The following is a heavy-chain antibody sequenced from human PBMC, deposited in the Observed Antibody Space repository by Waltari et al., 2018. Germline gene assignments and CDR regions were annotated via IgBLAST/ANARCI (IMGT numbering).Heavy chain of an antibody. CDR3: ATQATYYYDSSGYYPVYYFDY. Sequence: EVQLVQSGAEVKKPGESLKISCKGSGYSFTSYWIGWVRQIPGNGLEWMGIIYPGDSDTRYSPSFQGQVTISADKSISTAYLQWSSLKASDTAMYYCATQATYYYDSSGYYPVYYFDYWGQGTLVTVSS. J-gene: IGHJ4*02. D-gene: IGHD3-22*01. CDR2: IYPGDSDT. V-gene: IGHV5-51*01. CDR1: GYSFTSYW.